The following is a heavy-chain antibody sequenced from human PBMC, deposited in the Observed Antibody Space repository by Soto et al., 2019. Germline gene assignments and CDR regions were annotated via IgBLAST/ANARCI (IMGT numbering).Heavy chain of an antibody. V-gene: IGHV1-69*08. CDR1: GGSFNSFH. D-gene: IGHD3-3*01. CDR3: ARGTVTLFGVVTPPDY. J-gene: IGHJ4*02. CDR2: IIPMLDRT. Sequence: QVQLVQSGAEVKRPGSSVKVSCKSSGGSFNSFHFNWVRQAPGQGLEWMGRIIPMLDRTQYAQMFQGRVTITADKSTSTAYMEMSGLGSADTAVYYGARGTVTLFGVVTPPDYWGQGTLVTVSS.